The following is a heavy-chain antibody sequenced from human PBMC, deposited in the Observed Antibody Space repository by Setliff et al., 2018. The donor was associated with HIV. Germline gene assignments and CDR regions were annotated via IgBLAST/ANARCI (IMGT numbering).Heavy chain of an antibody. CDR2: INPTSGNT. Sequence: ASVKVSCKASGYTFPSFYVHWVRQAPGQGLEWMGIINPTSGNTTYAQNFQGRVTLTRDTSTSTVYMELSRLKSDDTAVYYCARDRTPQNWGSRGFYYMDVWGKGTTVTV. CDR1: GYTFPSFY. V-gene: IGHV1-46*01. J-gene: IGHJ6*03. CDR3: ARDRTPQNWGSRGFYYMDV. D-gene: IGHD7-27*01.